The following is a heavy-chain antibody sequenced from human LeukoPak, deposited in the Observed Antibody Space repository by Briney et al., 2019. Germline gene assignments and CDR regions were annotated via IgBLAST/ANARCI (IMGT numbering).Heavy chain of an antibody. D-gene: IGHD3-22*01. CDR1: GFTFSSYA. V-gene: IGHV3-30-3*01. Sequence: PGRSLRLSCAASGFTFSSYAMHWVRQAPGKGLEWVAVISYDGSNKYYADSVKGRFTISRDNSKNTLYLQMNSLRAEDTAVYYCAKDPWVDYDSSVAPFDYWGQGTLVTVSS. CDR2: ISYDGSNK. CDR3: AKDPWVDYDSSVAPFDY. J-gene: IGHJ4*02.